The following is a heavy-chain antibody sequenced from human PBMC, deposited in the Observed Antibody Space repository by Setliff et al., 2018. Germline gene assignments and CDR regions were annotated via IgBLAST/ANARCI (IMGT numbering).Heavy chain of an antibody. J-gene: IGHJ6*03. CDR2: VRRNTNSYAT. Sequence: GVLKISCAASEFSLSDFHMHWVRQAPGKGLEWVGRVRRNTNSYATAYSASLKGRFTISRDDSKNTAYLQMNSLQSEDTAVYYCARRGVGMGMDVWGKGTTVTVSS. V-gene: IGHV3-73*01. CDR1: EFSLSDFH. CDR3: ARRGVGMGMDV. D-gene: IGHD2-2*01.